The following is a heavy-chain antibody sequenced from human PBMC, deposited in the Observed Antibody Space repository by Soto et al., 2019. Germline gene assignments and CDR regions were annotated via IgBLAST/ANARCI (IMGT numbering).Heavy chain of an antibody. V-gene: IGHV4-31*03. Sequence: PSETLSLTCIVSGGSISSNDFYWSWIRQHPGKGLEWIGYIYYSGNTYYNPSLKSRVTILVDTSKNQFSLKVSSVTAADTAMYYCASRYGSGSQMIDPWGQGILVTVSS. J-gene: IGHJ5*02. CDR3: ASRYGSGSQMIDP. CDR2: IYYSGNT. D-gene: IGHD3-10*01. CDR1: GGSISSNDFY.